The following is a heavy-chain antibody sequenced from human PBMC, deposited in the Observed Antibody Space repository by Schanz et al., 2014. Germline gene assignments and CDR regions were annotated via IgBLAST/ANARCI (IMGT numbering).Heavy chain of an antibody. CDR1: GFTFSSYW. CDR3: TRGSGSRSYGWYYDS. Sequence: EVQLVESGGDLVQPGGSLRLSCAASGFTFSSYWMHWVRQAPGKGLVWISRINSDGSSASYADSVKGRFTISRDNAKNTLYLQMNSVRAEDSAVYYCTRGSGSRSYGWYYDSWGQGILVTVSS. CDR2: INSDGSSA. D-gene: IGHD3-10*01. V-gene: IGHV3-74*01. J-gene: IGHJ4*02.